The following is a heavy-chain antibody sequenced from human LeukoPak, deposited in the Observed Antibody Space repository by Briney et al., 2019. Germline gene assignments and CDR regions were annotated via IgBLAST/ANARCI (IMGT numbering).Heavy chain of an antibody. CDR1: GLTVTNAW. CDR3: TTGIRGD. Sequence: PGGSLRLSCSASGLTVTNAWMNWVRRAPGEGLDWVGRIASKTDGGATDYAAPVKGRFTISRDDSKNTLNLQMNSLKTEDTAVYYCTTGIRGDWGQGTLVTVSS. D-gene: IGHD3-10*01. J-gene: IGHJ4*02. V-gene: IGHV3-15*07. CDR2: IASKTDGGAT.